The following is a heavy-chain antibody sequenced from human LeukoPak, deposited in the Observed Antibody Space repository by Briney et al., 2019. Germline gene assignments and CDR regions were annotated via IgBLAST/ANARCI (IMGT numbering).Heavy chain of an antibody. V-gene: IGHV3-21*01. Sequence: GGSLRLSCAASGFTFSSYGMHWVRQAPGEGLEWVSSISSSGYYIYYADSVKGRFTISRDNAKNSLYLQMNSLRAEDTAVYYCARDRASDYWGQGTLVTVSS. CDR2: ISSSGYYI. CDR3: ARDRASDY. J-gene: IGHJ4*02. CDR1: GFTFSSYG.